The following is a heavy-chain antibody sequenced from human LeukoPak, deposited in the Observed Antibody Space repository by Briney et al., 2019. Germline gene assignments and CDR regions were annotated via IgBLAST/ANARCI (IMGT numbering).Heavy chain of an antibody. CDR3: AKFPTEAVADYYYYYMDV. Sequence: QPGGSLRLSCAASGFTFTSYEMNWVRQAPGKGLEWVSYISSSGSTTYYADSMKGRFTISRDNSKNTLYLQMNSLRAEDTAVYYCAKFPTEAVADYYYYYMDVWGKGTTVTVSS. CDR1: GFTFTSYE. D-gene: IGHD6-19*01. CDR2: ISSSGSTT. J-gene: IGHJ6*03. V-gene: IGHV3-48*03.